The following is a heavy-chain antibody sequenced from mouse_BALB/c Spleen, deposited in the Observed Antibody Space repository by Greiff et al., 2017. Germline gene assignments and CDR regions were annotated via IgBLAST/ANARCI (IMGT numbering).Heavy chain of an antibody. CDR3: ARGDYDVGFDY. CDR1: GYAFTNYL. Sequence: VQLQQSGAELVRPGTSVKVSCKASGYAFTNYLIEWVKQRPGQGLEWIGVINPGSGGTNYNEKFKGKATLTADKSSSTAYMQLSSLTSDDSAVYFWARGDYDVGFDYWGQGTTLTVSS. J-gene: IGHJ2*01. D-gene: IGHD2-4*01. CDR2: INPGSGGT. V-gene: IGHV1-54*01.